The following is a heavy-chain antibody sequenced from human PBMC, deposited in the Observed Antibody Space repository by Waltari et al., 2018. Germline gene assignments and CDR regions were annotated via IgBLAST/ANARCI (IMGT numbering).Heavy chain of an antibody. CDR3: GKGAYRSSSVKYYGRDV. Sequence: QVQLVQSGVEVKKPGASVKVSCKASGYTFTGHYIHWVRQAPGQGLEWMGWINCNSGDTKYAQKFQGRVTMTRDTPISTAYMEVISLRSDDTAVYYGGKGAYRSSSVKYYGRDVWGQGTTVTVSS. V-gene: IGHV1-2*02. CDR1: GYTFTGHY. J-gene: IGHJ6*01. CDR2: INCNSGDT. D-gene: IGHD1-1*01.